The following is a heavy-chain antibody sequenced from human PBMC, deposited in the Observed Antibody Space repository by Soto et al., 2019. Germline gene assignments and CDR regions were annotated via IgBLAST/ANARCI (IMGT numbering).Heavy chain of an antibody. Sequence: EGSVKLYCAASGFTFSNAWLSWVRQAPGKGLEWVGRIKSKTDGGTTDYTAPVKGRFTISRDDSKNTLYLQMNSLKIEDTAVYYCTTGSTSTKNYWGQGTLVTVSS. CDR3: TTGSTSTKNY. CDR2: IKSKTDGGTT. J-gene: IGHJ4*02. D-gene: IGHD6-6*01. CDR1: GFTFSNAW. V-gene: IGHV3-15*01.